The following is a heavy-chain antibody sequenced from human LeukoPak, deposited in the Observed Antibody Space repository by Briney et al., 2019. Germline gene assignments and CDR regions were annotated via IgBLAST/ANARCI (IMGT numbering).Heavy chain of an antibody. CDR1: GFTFSSYE. V-gene: IGHV3-48*03. Sequence: GGSLRLSCAASGFTFSSYEMNWVRQAPGKGLERVSYISSSGSTIYYADSVKGRFTISRDNAKNSLYLQMNSLRAEDTAVYYCAELGITMIGGVWGKGTTVTVSS. J-gene: IGHJ6*04. CDR3: AELGITMIGGV. D-gene: IGHD3-10*02. CDR2: ISSSGSTI.